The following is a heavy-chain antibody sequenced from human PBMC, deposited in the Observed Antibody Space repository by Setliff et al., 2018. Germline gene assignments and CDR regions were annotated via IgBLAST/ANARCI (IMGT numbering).Heavy chain of an antibody. D-gene: IGHD4-4*01. CDR1: GGSIRSGNDL. J-gene: IGHJ3*02. Sequence: PSETLSLTCTVSGGSIRSGNDLWSWLRQSPGKGLEWIAYISAYTGRAYYNPSLQSRAALSADTSKSQFSLRLTSVTAADTAVYYCAREVIDPVSSDAFDIWGHGRMVTVSS. CDR2: ISAYTGRA. CDR3: AREVIDPVSSDAFDI. V-gene: IGHV4-30-4*01.